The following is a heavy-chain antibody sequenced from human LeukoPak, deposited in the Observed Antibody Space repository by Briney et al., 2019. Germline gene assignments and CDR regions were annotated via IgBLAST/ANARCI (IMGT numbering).Heavy chain of an antibody. J-gene: IGHJ4*02. CDR3: ARDSHIAEVAYYFDY. CDR2: ISVYNGNT. Sequence: EASVKVSCKASGYTFSAYGISWVRQAPGQGLEWMGWISVYNGNTNYAQKVQGRVALTTDTSMSTAYMELRSLRSDDTAVYFCARDSHIAEVAYYFDYWGQGTLVTVSS. D-gene: IGHD6-13*01. CDR1: GYTFSAYG. V-gene: IGHV1-18*01.